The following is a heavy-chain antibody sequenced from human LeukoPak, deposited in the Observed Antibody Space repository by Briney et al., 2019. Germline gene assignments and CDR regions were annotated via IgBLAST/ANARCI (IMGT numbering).Heavy chain of an antibody. CDR3: ARGPGWYYYGSGSYYNRSYYYYYMDV. D-gene: IGHD3-10*01. Sequence: SETLSLTCAVYGGSFSGNYWSWIRQPPGKGLEWSGEINHSGTTNYNPSLKSRVTISVDTSKNQFSLKLSSVTAADTAVYYCARGPGWYYYGSGSYYNRSYYYYYMDVWGKGTTVTVSS. CDR2: INHSGTT. CDR1: GGSFSGNY. J-gene: IGHJ6*03. V-gene: IGHV4-34*01.